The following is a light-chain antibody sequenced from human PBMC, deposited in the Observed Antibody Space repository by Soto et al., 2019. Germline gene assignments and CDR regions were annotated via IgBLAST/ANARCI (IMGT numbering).Light chain of an antibody. CDR3: QQYNSYST. V-gene: IGKV1-5*01. Sequence: DIQMTQSPSSLSASEGNRVNITVRASHSISDWLAWYQQKPGKAPKLLIYDASNLESGVPSRFSGSGSGTEFTLTISSLQPDDFATYYGQQYNSYSTVGQGTKVDI. J-gene: IGKJ1*01. CDR1: HSISDW. CDR2: DAS.